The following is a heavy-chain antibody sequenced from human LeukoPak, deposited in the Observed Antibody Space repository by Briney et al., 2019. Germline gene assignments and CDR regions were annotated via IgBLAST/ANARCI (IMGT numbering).Heavy chain of an antibody. V-gene: IGHV1-18*01. J-gene: IGHJ4*02. CDR3: ARGLDTAMVTSFDY. D-gene: IGHD5-18*01. Sequence: GASVKVPCKASGYTFTSYGISWVRQAPGQGLEWMGWISAYNGNTNYAQKLQGRVTMTTDTSTSTAYMELRSLRSDDTAVYYCARGLDTAMVTSFDYWGQGTLVTVSS. CDR2: ISAYNGNT. CDR1: GYTFTSYG.